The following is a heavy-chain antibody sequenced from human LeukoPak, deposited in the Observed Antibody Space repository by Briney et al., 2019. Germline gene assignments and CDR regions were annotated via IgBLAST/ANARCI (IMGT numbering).Heavy chain of an antibody. V-gene: IGHV3-66*02. CDR3: ARDPRDGYGHFDY. CDR1: GFTFSGNH. D-gene: IGHD5-24*01. Sequence: PGGSLRLSCVVSGFTFSGNHMNWVRQAPGKGLEWVSVIYSDGDTYYADSVKGRFSISRDSSRNTLSLQMNSLKPEDTAVYYCARDPRDGYGHFDYWGQGTLVTVSS. CDR2: IYSDGDT. J-gene: IGHJ4*02.